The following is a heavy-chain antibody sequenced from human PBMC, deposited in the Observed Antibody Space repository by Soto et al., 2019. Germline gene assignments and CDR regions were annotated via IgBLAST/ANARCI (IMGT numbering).Heavy chain of an antibody. CDR2: ISHTGRT. CDR3: ARDDTTGLFDF. V-gene: IGHV4-59*01. D-gene: IGHD4-17*01. J-gene: IGHJ4*02. CDR1: TGSMRTYY. Sequence: QVQLQESGPGLVRPAETLSLTCSVSTGSMRTYYWTWIRQSPGKGLEWIGQISHTGRTKYNPSLESRVTISVDTSRKQFALKLTSVTAGDTALYYCARDDTTGLFDFWGQGTLVTVSS.